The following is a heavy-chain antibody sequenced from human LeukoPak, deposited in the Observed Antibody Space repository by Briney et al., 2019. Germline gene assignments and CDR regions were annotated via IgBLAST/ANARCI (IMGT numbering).Heavy chain of an antibody. J-gene: IGHJ4*02. CDR3: ARLGWLVRSLDY. CDR1: GGSIASSYDH. V-gene: IGHV4-39*07. CDR2: INHSGST. D-gene: IGHD6-19*01. Sequence: SETLSLTCTVSGGSIASSYDHWSWIRQPPGKGLEWIGEINHSGSTNYNPSLKSRVTISVDTSKNQFSLKLSSVTAADTAVYYCARLGWLVRSLDYWGQGTLVTVSS.